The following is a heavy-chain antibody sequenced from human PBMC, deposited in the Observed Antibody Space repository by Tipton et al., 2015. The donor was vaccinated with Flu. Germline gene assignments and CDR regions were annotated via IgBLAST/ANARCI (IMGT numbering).Heavy chain of an antibody. CDR3: AKDLGSSRWSPTYYDYYGMDV. CDR1: GFIFSSYG. CDR2: ISYDGSNK. J-gene: IGHJ6*02. D-gene: IGHD6-13*01. V-gene: IGHV3-30*18. Sequence: SLRLSCAASGFIFSSYGMHWVRQAPGKGLEWVAVISYDGSNKYYADSVKGRFTISRDNSKNTLYLQMNSLRAEDTAVYYCAKDLGSSRWSPTYYDYYGMDVWGQGTTVTVSS.